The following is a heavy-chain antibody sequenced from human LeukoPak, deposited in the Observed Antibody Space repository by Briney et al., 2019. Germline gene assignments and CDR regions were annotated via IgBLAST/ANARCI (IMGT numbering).Heavy chain of an antibody. CDR1: GGSISSSSYY. V-gene: IGHV4-39*01. Sequence: PSETLSLTCTVSGGSISSSSYYWGWIRQPPGKGLEWIGSIYYSGSTYYNPSLKSRVTISVDTSKNQFSLKLSSVTAADTAVYYCARRYDFWGGIRTAFDIWGQGTMVTVSS. CDR3: ARRYDFWGGIRTAFDI. CDR2: IYYSGST. D-gene: IGHD3-3*01. J-gene: IGHJ3*02.